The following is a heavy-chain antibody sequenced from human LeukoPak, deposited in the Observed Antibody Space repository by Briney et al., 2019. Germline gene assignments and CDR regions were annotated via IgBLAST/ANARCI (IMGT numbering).Heavy chain of an antibody. D-gene: IGHD3-22*01. V-gene: IGHV3-23*01. CDR1: GITLSNYG. Sequence: GGSLRLSCAVSGITLSNYGMSWVRQAPGKGLEWVAGISGSAGGTYYADSVKGRFTISRDNAKNTLYLQLNNLRAEDTAVYLCAKRGVVIRVILVGFHKEAYYFDSWGQGALVTVSS. CDR2: ISGSAGGT. J-gene: IGHJ4*02. CDR3: AKRGVVIRVILVGFHKEAYYFDS.